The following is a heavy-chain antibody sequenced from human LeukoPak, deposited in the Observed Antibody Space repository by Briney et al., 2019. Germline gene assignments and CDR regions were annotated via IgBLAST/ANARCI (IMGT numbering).Heavy chain of an antibody. V-gene: IGHV3-30-3*01. J-gene: IGHJ1*01. Sequence: GGSLRLSCAASGFTFSSYAMHWVRQAPGKGLEWVAVISYDGSNKYYADSVKGRFTISRDNSKNTLYLQMNSLRAEDTAVYYCARDLYSSSSGYFQHWGQGTLVTVSS. CDR3: ARDLYSSSSGYFQH. CDR1: GFTFSSYA. D-gene: IGHD6-13*01. CDR2: ISYDGSNK.